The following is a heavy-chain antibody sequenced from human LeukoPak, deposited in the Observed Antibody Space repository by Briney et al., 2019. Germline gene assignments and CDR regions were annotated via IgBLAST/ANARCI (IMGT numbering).Heavy chain of an antibody. D-gene: IGHD6-19*01. CDR2: IWYDGSNK. CDR3: ARNRMSSSAWCDY. J-gene: IGHJ4*02. Sequence: GSLRLSCAASGFTFSSYGMHWVRQAPGKGLEWVAVIWYDGSNKYYADSVKGRFTISRDNSKNTLYLQMNSLRAEDTAVYYCARNRMSSSAWCDYWGQGTLVTVSS. V-gene: IGHV3-33*01. CDR1: GFTFSSYG.